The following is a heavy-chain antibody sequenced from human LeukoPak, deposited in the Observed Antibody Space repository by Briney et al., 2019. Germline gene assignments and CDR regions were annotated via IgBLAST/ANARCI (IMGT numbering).Heavy chain of an antibody. Sequence: GGSLRLSCAASGFTFSSYWMSWVRQAPGKGLMWVSQINSDGSATSCADPVKGRCTISRDNAKNMLYLEMNSLRVEGTAVYYCARAHDFWSGYYTWRSYGMDVWGQGTTVTVSS. CDR3: ARAHDFWSGYYTWRSYGMDV. CDR2: INSDGSAT. CDR1: GFTFSSYW. J-gene: IGHJ6*02. D-gene: IGHD3-3*01. V-gene: IGHV3-74*01.